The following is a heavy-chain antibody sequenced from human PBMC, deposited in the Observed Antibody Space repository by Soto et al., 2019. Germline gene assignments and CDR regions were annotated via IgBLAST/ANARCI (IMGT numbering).Heavy chain of an antibody. D-gene: IGHD5-12*01. V-gene: IGHV4-61*08. CDR1: GGSISSGGYY. Sequence: SETLSLTCTVSGGSISSGGYYWSWIRQHPGKGLEWIGYIYYSGTTNYNPSLKSRVTISVDTSKNQFSLKLSSVTAADTAVYYCTRDGRGYSGYSYDYWGQGTLVTVSS. CDR2: IYYSGTT. J-gene: IGHJ4*02. CDR3: TRDGRGYSGYSYDY.